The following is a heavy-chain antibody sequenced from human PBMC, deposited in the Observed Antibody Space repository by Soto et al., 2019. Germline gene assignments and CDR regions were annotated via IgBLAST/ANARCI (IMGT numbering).Heavy chain of an antibody. CDR1: GGTFSNYA. Sequence: QVQLVQSGPEVRKPGSSVKVSCKPSGGTFSNYAISWVRQAPGQGLEWMGGIIPIFETTNYAQKFQGRVTISADDSKRIVYMELSSLRSEDTALYYCARRSVAGGSAFDIWGQGTMVTVSS. D-gene: IGHD6-19*01. CDR2: IIPIFETT. J-gene: IGHJ3*02. V-gene: IGHV1-69*01. CDR3: ARRSVAGGSAFDI.